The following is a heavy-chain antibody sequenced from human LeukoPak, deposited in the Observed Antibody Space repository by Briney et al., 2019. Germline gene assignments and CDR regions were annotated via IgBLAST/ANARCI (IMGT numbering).Heavy chain of an antibody. Sequence: PGRPLRLSCAAFGFTFYNYAMHWVRQAPGKGLEWVSGITWNSGEIDFADSVKGRVTISRDSATKSVFLQMNSLTTEDTALYYCVKEENPYGSGFDAFDLWGQGTMVTVSS. CDR1: GFTFYNYA. D-gene: IGHD3-10*01. J-gene: IGHJ3*01. V-gene: IGHV3-9*01. CDR2: ITWNSGEI. CDR3: VKEENPYGSGFDAFDL.